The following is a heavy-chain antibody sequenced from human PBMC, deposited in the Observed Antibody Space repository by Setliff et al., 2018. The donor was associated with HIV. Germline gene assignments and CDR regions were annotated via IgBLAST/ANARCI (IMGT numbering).Heavy chain of an antibody. D-gene: IGHD1-26*01. CDR2: INTGNENT. J-gene: IGHJ6*02. V-gene: IGHV1-3*04. Sequence: ASVKVSCKASGYTLSQYALHWVRQAPGQRLEWMGWINTGNENTRYSQKFQGRVSIIRDTSANTAYMELTNLRSDDSAIYYCARVSGGRPGNYYYAMDVWGQGTTVTVSS. CDR3: ARVSGGRPGNYYYAMDV. CDR1: GYTLSQYA.